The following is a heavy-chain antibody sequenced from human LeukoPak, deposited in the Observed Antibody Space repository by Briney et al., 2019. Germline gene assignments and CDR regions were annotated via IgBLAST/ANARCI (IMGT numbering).Heavy chain of an antibody. D-gene: IGHD2-2*01. Sequence: PSETLSLTCTVSGGSISSSSYYWGWIRQPPGKGLEWIGSIYYSGSTYYNPSLKSRVTISVDTSKNQFSLKLSSVTAADTAVYYCARRFYCSSTSCPKGAWFDPWGQGTLVTVSS. CDR1: GGSISSSSYY. V-gene: IGHV4-39*01. J-gene: IGHJ5*02. CDR2: IYYSGST. CDR3: ARRFYCSSTSCPKGAWFDP.